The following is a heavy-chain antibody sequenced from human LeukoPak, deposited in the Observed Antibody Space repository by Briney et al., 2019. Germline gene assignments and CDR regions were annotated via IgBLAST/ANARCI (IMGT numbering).Heavy chain of an antibody. CDR3: ARSLRLHFDY. J-gene: IGHJ4*02. CDR2: IYYSGST. D-gene: IGHD4-17*01. CDR1: GGSISSSSYY. Sequence: SETLSLTCTVSGGSISSSSYYWGWIRQPPGKGLEWIGSIYYSGSTYYNPSLKSRVTISVDTSKNQFSLKLSSVTAADTAVYYCARSLRLHFDYWGQGTLVTVSS. V-gene: IGHV4-39*01.